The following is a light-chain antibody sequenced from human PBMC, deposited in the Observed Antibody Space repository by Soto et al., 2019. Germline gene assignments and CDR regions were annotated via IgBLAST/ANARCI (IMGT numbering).Light chain of an antibody. CDR1: SSDVGPNNY. CDR3: SSYAGANRV. CDR2: EVT. Sequence: QSALTQPPSASGSPGQSVTISCTGTSSDVGPNNYVSCYQQPPGKAPKLMIYEVTKRPSGVPDRFSGSKSGNTASLTVSGLQAEDEADYYCSSYAGANRVFGTGTKVTVL. V-gene: IGLV2-8*01. J-gene: IGLJ1*01.